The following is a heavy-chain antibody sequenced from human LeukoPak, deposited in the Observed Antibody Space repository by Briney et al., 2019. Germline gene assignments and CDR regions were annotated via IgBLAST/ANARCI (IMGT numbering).Heavy chain of an antibody. CDR2: ISYDGTNK. V-gene: IGHV3-30-3*01. CDR1: GFSISIYA. CDR3: AIVPYGSGAKGYFQH. J-gene: IGHJ1*01. D-gene: IGHD3-10*01. Sequence: GTSLRLSCAASGFSISIYAMHWVRQAPGKGLEWVAVISYDGTNKYYADSVKGRFTISRDNSKNTLYLQMNSLRAEDTAGYYCAIVPYGSGAKGYFQHWGQGALVTVSS.